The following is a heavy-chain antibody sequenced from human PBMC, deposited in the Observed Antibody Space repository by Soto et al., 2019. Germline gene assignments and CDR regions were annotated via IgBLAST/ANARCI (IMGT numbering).Heavy chain of an antibody. Sequence: SETLFLTCTVAGGSISRYYWTWIRQPPGKGLEWIGYFSYTGSTSYNPSLKSRVTISVDTSKNQFSLKLSSVTAADTAVYYCARAVASYFDYWGQGTLVTVSS. CDR1: GGSISRYY. CDR3: ARAVASYFDY. V-gene: IGHV4-59*01. J-gene: IGHJ4*02. CDR2: FSYTGST. D-gene: IGHD5-12*01.